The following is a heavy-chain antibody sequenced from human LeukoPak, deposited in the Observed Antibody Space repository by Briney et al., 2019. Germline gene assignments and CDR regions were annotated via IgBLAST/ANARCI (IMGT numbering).Heavy chain of an antibody. Sequence: GGSLRLSCAASGFTFCSYGMHWVRQAPGKGLEWVTFIRSDGSNKYYADSVKGRFTISRDNSKNTLYLQMNSLRAEDTAVYYCANEDYGGNSAFDYWGQGTLVTVSS. CDR2: IRSDGSNK. D-gene: IGHD4-23*01. J-gene: IGHJ4*02. CDR1: GFTFCSYG. CDR3: ANEDYGGNSAFDY. V-gene: IGHV3-30*02.